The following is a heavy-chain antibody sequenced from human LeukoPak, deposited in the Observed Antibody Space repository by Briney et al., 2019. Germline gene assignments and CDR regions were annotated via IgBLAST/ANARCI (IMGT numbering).Heavy chain of an antibody. V-gene: IGHV3-21*01. CDR3: ARVPSSGYYLPFDY. CDR2: ISSSSRYI. D-gene: IGHD3-22*01. CDR1: GFTFSSYS. Sequence: GGSLRLSCAASGFTFSSYSMNWVRQAPGKGLDGVSSISSSSRYIYYEDTVKRRFTVSRHNAKNSLYLQMISLRAEDTAVYYCARVPSSGYYLPFDYWGQGTLVTVSS. J-gene: IGHJ4*02.